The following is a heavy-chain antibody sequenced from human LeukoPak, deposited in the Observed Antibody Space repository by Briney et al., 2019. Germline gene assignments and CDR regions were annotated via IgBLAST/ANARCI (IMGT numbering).Heavy chain of an antibody. Sequence: GGSLRLSCAASGFTVSTYYMSWVRQAPGKGLECVSVIYSGGSKYYADSVKGRFTFSRDNSKNPLYLQMNSLRAEDTAMYYCARGLGYCTSTTCLLPFDYWGQGTLVTVSS. J-gene: IGHJ4*02. CDR1: GFTVSTYY. CDR2: IYSGGSK. V-gene: IGHV3-53*01. D-gene: IGHD2-2*01. CDR3: ARGLGYCTSTTCLLPFDY.